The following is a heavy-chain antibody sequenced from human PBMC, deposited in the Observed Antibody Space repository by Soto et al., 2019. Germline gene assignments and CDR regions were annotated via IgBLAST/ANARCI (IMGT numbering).Heavy chain of an antibody. CDR2: ISDDGSRT. CDR3: RRGQNSGYYRTADY. V-gene: IGHV3-30-3*01. D-gene: IGHD3-22*01. CDR1: GFTLSTYA. J-gene: IGHJ4*02. Sequence: QVQVVESGGGVVQPGRSLRLSCAASGFTLSTYAMHWVRQAPGNGLEWLAVISDDGSRTHYAGSMEGRLTICRDTSKKTLYLQMTRLRPEDMTVYFCRRGQNSGYYRTADYWGQGTLVTVSS.